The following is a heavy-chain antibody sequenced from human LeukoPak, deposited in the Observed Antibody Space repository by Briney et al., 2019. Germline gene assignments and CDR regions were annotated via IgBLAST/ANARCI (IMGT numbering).Heavy chain of an antibody. CDR2: IIPIFGIA. CDR3: AREGVWANSYFDY. J-gene: IGHJ4*02. V-gene: IGHV1-69*04. D-gene: IGHD4/OR15-4a*01. CDR1: GGTFSSYA. Sequence: SVKVSCKASGGTFSSYAISWVRQAPGQGLEWMGRIIPIFGIANYAQKFQGRVTITADKSTSTAYMELSSLRSENTAVYYCAREGVWANSYFDYWGQGTLVTVSS.